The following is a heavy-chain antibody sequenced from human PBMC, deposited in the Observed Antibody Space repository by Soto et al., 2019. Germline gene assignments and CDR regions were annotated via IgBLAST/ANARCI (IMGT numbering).Heavy chain of an antibody. V-gene: IGHV1-69*13. CDR2: IIPIFGTA. CDR1: GGTFSSYA. Sequence: SVKVSCKASGGTFSSYAISWVRQAPGQGLEWMGGIIPIFGTANYAQKFQGRVTITADESTSTAYMELSSLRSEDTAVYYCAKLPPYYYDSSGYQDQIFDYWGQGTLVTVSS. CDR3: AKLPPYYYDSSGYQDQIFDY. J-gene: IGHJ4*02. D-gene: IGHD3-22*01.